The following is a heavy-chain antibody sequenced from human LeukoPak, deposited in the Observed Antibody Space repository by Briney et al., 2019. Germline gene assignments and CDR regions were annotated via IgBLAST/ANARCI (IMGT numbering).Heavy chain of an antibody. CDR3: TGNVQAGFDP. J-gene: IGHJ5*02. CDR1: GYTYTGYS. Sequence: GASVEPSCKASGYTYTGYSMQWVGQAPGQGLEWLGWIHPNSGGTNYAQKFQGRVNMTRDTSISTAYMELSRLRSDDTAVYYCTGNVQAGFDPWGQGTLVTVSS. D-gene: IGHD3-10*01. V-gene: IGHV1-2*02. CDR2: IHPNSGGT.